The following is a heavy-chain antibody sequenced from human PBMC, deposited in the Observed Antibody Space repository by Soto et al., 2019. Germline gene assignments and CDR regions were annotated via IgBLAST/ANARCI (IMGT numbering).Heavy chain of an antibody. J-gene: IGHJ5*02. D-gene: IGHD3-10*01. CDR3: ARTSLHYSGSGSYLWFDP. CDR1: GGSFSGYY. Sequence: QVQLQQWGAGLLKPSETLSLTCAVYGGSFSGYYWSWIRQPPGKGLEWIGEINHSGSTNYNPSLKSRVTISVDTSKNQFSLKLSSVTAADTAVYYCARTSLHYSGSGSYLWFDPWGQGTLVTVSS. V-gene: IGHV4-34*01. CDR2: INHSGST.